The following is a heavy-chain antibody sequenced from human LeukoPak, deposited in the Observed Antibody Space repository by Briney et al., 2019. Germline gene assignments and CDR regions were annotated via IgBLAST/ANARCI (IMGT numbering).Heavy chain of an antibody. Sequence: GGSLRLSCAASGFTFDDCTMHWVRQAPGKGLEWVSLISWDGGSTYYADSVKGRFTISRDNSKNSLYLQMNSLRTEDTALYYCAKGDYYYGMDVWGQGTTVTVSS. J-gene: IGHJ6*02. V-gene: IGHV3-43*01. CDR3: AKGDYYYGMDV. CDR2: ISWDGGST. CDR1: GFTFDDCT.